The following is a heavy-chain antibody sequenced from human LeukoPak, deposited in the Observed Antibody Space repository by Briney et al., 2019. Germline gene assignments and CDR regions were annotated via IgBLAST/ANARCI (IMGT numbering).Heavy chain of an antibody. CDR2: MNPNSGNT. V-gene: IGHV1-8*01. J-gene: IGHJ4*02. CDR1: GYTFSNND. CDR3: ARWRTGATSEKLDH. D-gene: IGHD3/OR15-3a*01. Sequence: ASVKVSCKASGYTFSNNDMNWVRQAPGQGLEWMGWMNPNSGNTGYVEKFQGRVTMTRNLSISTAYMELSSLRSEDTAVYYCARWRTGATSEKLDHWGQGTLVTVSS.